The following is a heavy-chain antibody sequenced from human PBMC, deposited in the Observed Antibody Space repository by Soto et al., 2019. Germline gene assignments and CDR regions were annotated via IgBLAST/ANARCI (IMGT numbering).Heavy chain of an antibody. D-gene: IGHD1-26*01. V-gene: IGHV3-30*18. CDR3: AKEGGSYSDIYYYYGMDV. Sequence: QVQLVESGGGVVQPGRSLRLSCAASGFTFSSYGMHWVRQAPGKGLEWVAVISYDGSNKYYADSVKGRFAISRDNSKNTLYLQMNSLRAEDTAVYYCAKEGGSYSDIYYYYGMDVWGQGTTVTVSS. J-gene: IGHJ6*02. CDR2: ISYDGSNK. CDR1: GFTFSSYG.